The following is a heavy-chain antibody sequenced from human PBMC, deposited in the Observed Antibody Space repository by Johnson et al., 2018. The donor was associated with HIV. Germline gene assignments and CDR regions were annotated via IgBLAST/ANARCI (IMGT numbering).Heavy chain of an antibody. Sequence: VQLVESGGGVVRPGGSLRLSCAASGFTFDDYGMSWVRQAPGKGLEWVSGINWNGGSTGYADSVKGRFTISRDNSKNTLYLQMNSLRAEDTAVYYCAKDLSPYSSGWYDAFDIRGQGTMVTVSS. J-gene: IGHJ3*02. V-gene: IGHV3-20*04. CDR1: GFTFDDYG. D-gene: IGHD6-19*01. CDR2: INWNGGST. CDR3: AKDLSPYSSGWYDAFDI.